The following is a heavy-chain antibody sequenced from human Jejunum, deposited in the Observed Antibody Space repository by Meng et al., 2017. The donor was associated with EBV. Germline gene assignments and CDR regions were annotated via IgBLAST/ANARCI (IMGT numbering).Heavy chain of an antibody. D-gene: IGHD1-1*01. CDR1: GFTFRSSA. CDR3: AKLTNY. Sequence: EVQLLESGGGLVQLGGSLRPSCAASGFTFRSSAMSWVRQAPGKGLEWVSVITGSSGTTYYADSVKGRFTISRDTSKNTLYLQMNGLRAEDTAIYYCAKLTNYWGQGTLVTVSS. V-gene: IGHV3-23*01. J-gene: IGHJ4*02. CDR2: ITGSSGTT.